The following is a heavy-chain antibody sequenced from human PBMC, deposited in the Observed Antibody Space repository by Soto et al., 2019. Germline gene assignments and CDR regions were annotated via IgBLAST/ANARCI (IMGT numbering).Heavy chain of an antibody. CDR2: IYYSGST. J-gene: IGHJ4*02. CDR1: GGSISSSNSY. Sequence: QLQLQESGPGLVKPSETLSLTCTVSGGSISSSNSYWSWIRQPPGKGLEWIGNIYYSGSTYYNPSLKSRVTISVDTSKNQFSLKLSSVTAADTAVYYCARRNAVTTVTALDYWGQGTLVTVSS. D-gene: IGHD4-17*01. V-gene: IGHV4-39*01. CDR3: ARRNAVTTVTALDY.